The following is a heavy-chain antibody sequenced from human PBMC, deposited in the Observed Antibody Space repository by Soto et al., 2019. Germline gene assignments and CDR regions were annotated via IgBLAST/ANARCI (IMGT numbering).Heavy chain of an antibody. V-gene: IGHV4-30-2*01. Sequence: QLQLQESGSGLVKPSQTLSLTCAVSGGSISSGGYSWSWIRQPPGKGLEWIGYIYHSGSTYYNPSLKSRVTISVDRSKNQFSLKLSSATAADTAVYYCARGYCGGDCYPGYFQHWGQGTLVTVSS. D-gene: IGHD2-21*02. J-gene: IGHJ1*01. CDR1: GGSISSGGYS. CDR3: ARGYCGGDCYPGYFQH. CDR2: IYHSGST.